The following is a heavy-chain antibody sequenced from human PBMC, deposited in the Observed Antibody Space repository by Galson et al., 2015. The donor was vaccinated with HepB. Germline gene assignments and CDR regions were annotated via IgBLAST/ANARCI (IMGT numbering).Heavy chain of an antibody. CDR3: ARDPSPSTVTSCFDY. CDR1: GFTFSSYA. Sequence: LRLSCAASGFTFSSYAMHWVRQAPGKGLEWVAVISYDGSNKYYADSVKGRFTISRDNSKNTLYLQMNSLRAEDTAVYYCARDPSPSTVTSCFDYWGQGTLVTVSS. V-gene: IGHV3-30*04. D-gene: IGHD4-17*01. CDR2: ISYDGSNK. J-gene: IGHJ4*02.